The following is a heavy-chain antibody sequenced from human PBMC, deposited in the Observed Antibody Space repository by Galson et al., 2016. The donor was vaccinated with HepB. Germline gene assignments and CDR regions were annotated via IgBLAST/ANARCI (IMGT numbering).Heavy chain of an antibody. J-gene: IGHJ4*02. CDR2: VSGGIA. Sequence: SLRLSCAASGFTFSAYAMSWVRQAPGKGLEWVSTVSGGIAYADSVKGRFTISRDNSNNRLYLQMRSLRAEDTAVYYCAKGWGGGYRDCEWNSDSWGQGTLVTVSS. CDR3: AKGWGGGYRDCEWNSDS. V-gene: IGHV3-23*01. D-gene: IGHD5-12*01. CDR1: GFTFSAYA.